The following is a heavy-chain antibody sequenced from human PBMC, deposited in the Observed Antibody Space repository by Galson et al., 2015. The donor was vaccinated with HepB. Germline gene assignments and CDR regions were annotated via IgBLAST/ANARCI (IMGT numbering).Heavy chain of an antibody. CDR1: GCTLTELS. CDR3: ATDLGSTMIVVVRRNGFAFDI. CDR2: FDPEDGET. J-gene: IGHJ3*02. Sequence: SVKVSCKVSGCTLTELSMHWVRQAPGKGLEWMGGFDPEDGETIYAQKFQGRVTMTEDTSTDTAYMELSSLRSEDTAVYYCATDLGSTMIVVVRRNGFAFDIWGQGTMVTVSS. V-gene: IGHV1-24*01. D-gene: IGHD3-22*01.